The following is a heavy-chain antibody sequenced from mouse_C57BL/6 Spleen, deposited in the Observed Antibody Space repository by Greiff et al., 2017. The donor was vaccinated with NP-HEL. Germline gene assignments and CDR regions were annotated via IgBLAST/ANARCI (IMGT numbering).Heavy chain of an antibody. J-gene: IGHJ4*01. CDR2: IYPGDGDT. D-gene: IGHD2-4*01. CDR3: ARTDYDEDYAMDY. Sequence: LQESGAELVKPGASVKISCKASGYAFSSYWMNWVKQRPGKGLEWIGQIYPGDGDTNYNGKFKGKATLTADKSSSTAYMQLSSLTSEDSAVYFCARTDYDEDYAMDYWGQGTSVTVSS. V-gene: IGHV1-80*01. CDR1: GYAFSSYW.